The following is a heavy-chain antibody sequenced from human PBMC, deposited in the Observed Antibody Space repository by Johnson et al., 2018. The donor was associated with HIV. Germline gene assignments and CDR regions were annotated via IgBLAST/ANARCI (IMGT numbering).Heavy chain of an antibody. D-gene: IGHD6-6*01. CDR1: EFTLSSYA. CDR3: ARESSSGSGAFDI. Sequence: QVQLVESGGGVVQPGRSLRLSCAASEFTLSSYAMHWVRQAPGKGLNWVAVISYDGSNKYYADSVKGRFTISRDNSKNTLYLQMNSLRAEDTAVYYCARESSSGSGAFDIWGQGTMVTVSS. J-gene: IGHJ3*02. V-gene: IGHV3-30*07. CDR2: ISYDGSNK.